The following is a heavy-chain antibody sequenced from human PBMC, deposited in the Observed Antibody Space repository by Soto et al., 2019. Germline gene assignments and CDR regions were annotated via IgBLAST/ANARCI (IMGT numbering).Heavy chain of an antibody. J-gene: IGHJ5*02. CDR2: TAPMFKQT. CDR3: TTLGP. CDR1: GITVGSFI. Sequence: QAQLVQSGAVVKKPGSSDVVSCKASGITVGSFIISWVRQAPGQGLEWLGKTAPMFKQTFYARRFEGRVTTTADTSANTVYMELTDLRFEDTAVYYCTTLGPWGQSTQVTVSS. D-gene: IGHD3-3*01. V-gene: IGHV1-69*02.